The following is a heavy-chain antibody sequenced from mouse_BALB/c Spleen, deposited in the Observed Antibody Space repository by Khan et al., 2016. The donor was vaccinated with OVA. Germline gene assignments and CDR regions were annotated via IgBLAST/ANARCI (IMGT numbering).Heavy chain of an antibody. Sequence: VQLKESGPGLVAPSQSLSITCTISGFSLTNYGVHWVRQPPGKGLEWLVVIWSDGSTTYNSALKSRLTISKDNSKSQVFLKMNSLQTDDTAMYFCARQPYYHYNIMDYWGQGTSVTASS. V-gene: IGHV2-6-1*01. CDR2: IWSDGST. CDR1: GFSLTNYG. D-gene: IGHD2-10*01. CDR3: ARQPYYHYNIMDY. J-gene: IGHJ4*01.